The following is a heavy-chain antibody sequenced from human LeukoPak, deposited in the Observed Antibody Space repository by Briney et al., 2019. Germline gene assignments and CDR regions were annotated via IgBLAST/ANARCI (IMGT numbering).Heavy chain of an antibody. J-gene: IGHJ3*02. V-gene: IGHV4-61*02. CDR1: GDSISSGDYY. D-gene: IGHD3-22*01. CDR3: ARGPYSYDSSGAFDI. Sequence: PSQTLSITCTVSGDSISSGDYYWSWIRQTAGKGLEWVGRISSSGSTNYNPSLKSRVTISVDTSKNQFSLKLSSVTAADTAVYFCARGPYSYDSSGAFDIWGQGTMVTVSS. CDR2: ISSSGST.